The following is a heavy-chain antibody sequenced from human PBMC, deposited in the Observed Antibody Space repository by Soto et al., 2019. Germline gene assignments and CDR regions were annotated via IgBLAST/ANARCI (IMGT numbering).Heavy chain of an antibody. CDR2: ISSSSSYI. D-gene: IGHD3-10*01. Sequence: EVQLVESGGGLVKPGGSLRLSCAASGFTFSSYSMNWVRQAPGKGLEWVSSISSSSSYIYYADSVKGRFTISRDNAKNSLYLQMNSLRAEDTAVYYCARELWTLAIWDYCGQGPLLTVSS. CDR3: ARELWTLAIWDY. J-gene: IGHJ4*02. V-gene: IGHV3-21*01. CDR1: GFTFSSYS.